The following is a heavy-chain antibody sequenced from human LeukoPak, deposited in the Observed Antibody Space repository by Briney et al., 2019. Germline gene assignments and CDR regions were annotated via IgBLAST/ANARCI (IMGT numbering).Heavy chain of an antibody. Sequence: SVKVSCKASGGTFSSYTISWVRQAPGQGLEWMGRIIPILGIANYAQKSQGRVTITADKSTSTAYMELSSLRSEDTAVYYCARGLLEWLDYYYYYYMDVWGKGTTVTVSS. J-gene: IGHJ6*03. CDR3: ARGLLEWLDYYYYYYMDV. D-gene: IGHD3-3*01. V-gene: IGHV1-69*02. CDR2: IIPILGIA. CDR1: GGTFSSYT.